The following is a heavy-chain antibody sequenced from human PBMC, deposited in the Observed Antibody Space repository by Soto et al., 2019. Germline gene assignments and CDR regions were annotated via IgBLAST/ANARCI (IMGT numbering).Heavy chain of an antibody. D-gene: IGHD3-10*01. V-gene: IGHV3-66*01. Sequence: EVQLVESGGGLVQPGGSLRLSCAASGFTVSSNYMSWVRQAPGKGLEWVSVIYSGGSTYYADSVKGRFTISRDNSKNTLYLQMNSLRAEDTAVYYCARDMVRGHYPEYFQHWGQGTLVTVSS. CDR2: IYSGGST. CDR3: ARDMVRGHYPEYFQH. J-gene: IGHJ1*01. CDR1: GFTVSSNY.